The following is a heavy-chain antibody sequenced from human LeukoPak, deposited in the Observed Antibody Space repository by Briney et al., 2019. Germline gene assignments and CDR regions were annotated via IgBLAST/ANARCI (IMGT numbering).Heavy chain of an antibody. CDR1: GFTFSSYS. J-gene: IGHJ3*02. CDR3: ARAPGGGNPDDAFDI. Sequence: GGSLRLSCAASGFTFSSYSMNWVRQAPGKGLEWVSYISSSSSTIYYADSVKGRFTISGDNAKNSLYLQMNSLRAEDTAVYYCARAPGGGNPDDAFDIWGQGTMVTVSS. V-gene: IGHV3-48*01. CDR2: ISSSSSTI. D-gene: IGHD2-15*01.